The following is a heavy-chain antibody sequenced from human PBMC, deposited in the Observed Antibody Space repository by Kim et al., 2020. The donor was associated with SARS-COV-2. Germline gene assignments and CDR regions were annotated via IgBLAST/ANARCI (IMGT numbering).Heavy chain of an antibody. CDR3: ARGYNWNYGGWFDP. J-gene: IGHJ5*02. D-gene: IGHD1-7*01. V-gene: IGHV4-59*09. Sequence: PSLKSRVPISVDTSKNQFSLKLSAVTAADTAVYYCARGYNWNYGGWFDPWGQGTLVTVSS.